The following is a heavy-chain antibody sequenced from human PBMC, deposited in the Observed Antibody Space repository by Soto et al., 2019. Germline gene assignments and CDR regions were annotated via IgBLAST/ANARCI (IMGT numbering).Heavy chain of an antibody. CDR3: TTESYYYDSSGYYRVDY. V-gene: IGHV3-15*07. Sequence: EVQLVESGGGLVKPGGSLRLSCAASGFTFSNSWMNWVRQAPGKGLEWVGRIKSKTDGGTTDYAAPGKGRFTISRDDSKNTLYLQMNSLKTEDTAVYYCTTESYYYDSSGYYRVDYWGQGTLVTVSS. CDR1: GFTFSNSW. D-gene: IGHD3-22*01. CDR2: IKSKTDGGTT. J-gene: IGHJ4*02.